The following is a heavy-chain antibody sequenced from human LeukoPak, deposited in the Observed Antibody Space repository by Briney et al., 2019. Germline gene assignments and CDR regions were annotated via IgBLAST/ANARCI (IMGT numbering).Heavy chain of an antibody. J-gene: IGHJ4*02. CDR2: ISYDGSNK. D-gene: IGHD3-3*01. CDR3: AKDPAYYDFWSGYFHY. CDR1: GFTFSSYG. Sequence: PGGSLRLSCAASGFTFSSYGMHWVRQAPGKGLEWVAVISYDGSNKYYADSVKGRFTISKGNSKNTLYLQMNSLRAEDTAVYYCAKDPAYYDFWSGYFHYWGQGTLVTVSS. V-gene: IGHV3-30*18.